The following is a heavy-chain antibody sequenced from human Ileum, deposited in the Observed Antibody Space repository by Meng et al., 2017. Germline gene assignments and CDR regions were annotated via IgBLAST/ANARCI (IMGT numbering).Heavy chain of an antibody. CDR2: ISASGDRT. V-gene: IGHV3-23*01. D-gene: IGHD3-9*01. CDR3: AKATLTGYSHGRANFDN. CDR1: GFTFSSYG. J-gene: IGHJ4*02. Sequence: GGSLRLSCAASGFTFSSYGMTWVRQAPGKGLEWVSAISASGDRTYYAESVKGRFTISRDNSKNTLYLKMNSLSAEDTAIYYCAKATLTGYSHGRANFDNWGQGTLVTVSS.